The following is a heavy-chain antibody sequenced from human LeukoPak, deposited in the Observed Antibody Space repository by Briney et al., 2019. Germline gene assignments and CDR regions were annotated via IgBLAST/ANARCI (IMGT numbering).Heavy chain of an antibody. CDR1: GYSFTSCW. CDR3: AMGLNNYYDSSGLDY. Sequence: GESLKISCKGSGYSFTSCWIGWVRQMPGKGLEWMGIIYPGDSDTRYSPSFQGQVTISADKSISTAYLQWSSLKASDTAMYYCAMGLNNYYDSSGLDYWGQGTLVTVSS. D-gene: IGHD3-22*01. V-gene: IGHV5-51*01. J-gene: IGHJ4*02. CDR2: IYPGDSDT.